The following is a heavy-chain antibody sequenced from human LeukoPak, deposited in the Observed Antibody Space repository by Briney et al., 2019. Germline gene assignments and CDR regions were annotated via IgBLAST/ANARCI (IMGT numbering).Heavy chain of an antibody. V-gene: IGHV3-53*01. CDR2: ICSGGST. CDR3: ARVRIGSGSYYFDY. J-gene: IGHJ4*02. Sequence: PGGSLRLSCAASGFTVSSNYMSWVRQAPGKGLEWVSVICSGGSTYYADSVKGRFTISRDNSKNTLYLQMNSLRAEDTAVYYCARVRIGSGSYYFDYWGQGTLVTVSS. CDR1: GFTVSSNY. D-gene: IGHD1-26*01.